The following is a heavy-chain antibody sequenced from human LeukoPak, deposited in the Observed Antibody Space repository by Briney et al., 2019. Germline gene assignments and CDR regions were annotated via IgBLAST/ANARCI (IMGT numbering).Heavy chain of an antibody. V-gene: IGHV7-4-1*02. Sequence: ASVKVSCKASGGTFSSYAISWVRQAPGQGLEWMGWINTNTGNPTYAQGFTGRFVFSLDTSVSTAYLQISSLKAEDTAVYYCARGGYSSSWYRVYGMDVWGQGTTVTVSS. CDR1: GGTFSSYA. CDR3: ARGGYSSSWYRVYGMDV. D-gene: IGHD6-13*01. CDR2: INTNTGNP. J-gene: IGHJ6*02.